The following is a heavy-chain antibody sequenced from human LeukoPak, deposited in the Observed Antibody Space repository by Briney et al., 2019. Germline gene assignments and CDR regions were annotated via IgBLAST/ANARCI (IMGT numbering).Heavy chain of an antibody. CDR1: GGTFSSYA. CDR2: IIPIFGTA. CDR3: ARGDDYVWGSYRYFDY. V-gene: IGHV1-69*01. D-gene: IGHD3-16*02. Sequence: SVNVSCKASGGTFSSYAISWVRQAPGQGLEWMGGIIPIFGTANYAQKFQGRVTITADESTSTAYMELSSLRSEDTAVYYCARGDDYVWGSYRYFDYWGQGTLVTVSS. J-gene: IGHJ4*02.